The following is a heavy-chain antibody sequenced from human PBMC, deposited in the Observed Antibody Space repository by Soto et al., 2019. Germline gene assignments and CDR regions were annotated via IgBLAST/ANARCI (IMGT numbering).Heavy chain of an antibody. CDR2: VYYSGST. CDR1: GASISSSY. CDR3: TRGYYDSSGQSNTFDI. V-gene: IGHV4-59*01. Sequence: SETLSLTCTVSGASISSSYWSWIRQSPEKGLEWIGYVYYSGSTNYNPSLKSRVTISVDTSKNQFSLKLNSVTAADTAVYYCTRGYYDSSGQSNTFDIWGQGTMVTVSS. J-gene: IGHJ3*02. D-gene: IGHD3-22*01.